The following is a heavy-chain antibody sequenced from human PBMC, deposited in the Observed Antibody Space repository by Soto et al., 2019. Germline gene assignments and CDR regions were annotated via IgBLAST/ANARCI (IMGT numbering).Heavy chain of an antibody. D-gene: IGHD2-2*01. CDR3: AKDAIDIVVVPAAMPGYYYYYYMDV. V-gene: IGHV3-30*18. CDR2: ISYDGSNK. Sequence: GGSLRLSCAASGFTFSSYGMHWVRQAPGKGLEWVAVISYDGSNKYYADSVKGRFTISRDNSKNTLYLQMNSLRAEDTAVYYCAKDAIDIVVVPAAMPGYYYYYYMDVWGKGTTVTVSS. J-gene: IGHJ6*03. CDR1: GFTFSSYG.